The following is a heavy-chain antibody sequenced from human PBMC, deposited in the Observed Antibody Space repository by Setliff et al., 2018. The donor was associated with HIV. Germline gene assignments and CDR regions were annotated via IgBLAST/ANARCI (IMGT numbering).Heavy chain of an antibody. V-gene: IGHV5-51*03. CDR3: ARRASKASLDY. Sequence: PGESLKISCKGSGYTFTSYWIDWVRQMPGKGLEWMGIIYPGDSDTRYSPSFQGRVTISADKSINTAYLQWSSLQASDTAMYYCARRASKASLDYWGQGTLVTVSS. CDR2: IYPGDSDT. CDR1: GYTFTSYW. J-gene: IGHJ4*02.